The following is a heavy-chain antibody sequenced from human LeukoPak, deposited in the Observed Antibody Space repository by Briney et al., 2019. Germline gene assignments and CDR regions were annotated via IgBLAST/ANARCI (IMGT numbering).Heavy chain of an antibody. CDR1: GFTFSSYG. D-gene: IGHD3-22*01. V-gene: IGHV3-33*08. CDR3: ARDLSSDSSGYRYGMDV. Sequence: GGSLRLSCAASGFTFSSYGMHWVRQAPGKGLEWVAVIWYDGSNKYYADSVKGRFTISRDNPKNTLYLQMNSLRAEDTAVYYCARDLSSDSSGYRYGMDVWGQGTTVTVSS. CDR2: IWYDGSNK. J-gene: IGHJ6*02.